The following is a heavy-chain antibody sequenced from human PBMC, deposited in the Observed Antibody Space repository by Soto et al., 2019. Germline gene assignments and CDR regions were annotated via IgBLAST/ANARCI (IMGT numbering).Heavy chain of an antibody. Sequence: EVQLVESGGGLVKPGGSLRLSCAASGFNFSNGWMSWVRQAPGKGLEWVGRIKSKVHGETTDYAAHVKGRFTISRDDSKNTLYLQMHSLETEDTAVYYCSTDEWEWGQGTVVTVSS. J-gene: IGHJ4*02. CDR1: GFNFSNGW. CDR2: IKSKVHGETT. CDR3: STDEWE. V-gene: IGHV3-15*05. D-gene: IGHD1-26*01.